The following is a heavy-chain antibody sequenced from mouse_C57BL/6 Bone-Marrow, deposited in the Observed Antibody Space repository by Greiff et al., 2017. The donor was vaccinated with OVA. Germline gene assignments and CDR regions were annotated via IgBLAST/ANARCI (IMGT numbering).Heavy chain of an antibody. V-gene: IGHV5-12*01. CDR2: ISNGGGST. CDR3: ARRGYGPFDY. J-gene: IGHJ2*01. Sequence: LQQSGGGLVQLGGSLKLSCAASGFTFSDYYMYWVRQTPEKRLEWVAYISNGGGSTYYPDTVKGRFTISRDNAKNTLYLQMSRLKSEDTAIYYCARRGYGPFDYWGQGTTLTVSS. CDR1: GFTFSDYY. D-gene: IGHD2-2*01.